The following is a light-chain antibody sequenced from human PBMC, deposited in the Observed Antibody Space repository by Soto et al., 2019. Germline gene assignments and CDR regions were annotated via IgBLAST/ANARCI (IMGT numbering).Light chain of an antibody. J-gene: IGKJ4*01. CDR2: VAS. V-gene: IGKV3-15*01. CDR1: QSVSSN. CDR3: QQYNVWPLT. Sequence: EIVMTQSPATLSVSPGERATLSCRASQSVSSNLAWYQQKPGQTPKLLIYVASTRATGIPARFSGSGSGTEFTHTISSLQSEDFAVYSCQQYNVWPLTFGGGTKVEFK.